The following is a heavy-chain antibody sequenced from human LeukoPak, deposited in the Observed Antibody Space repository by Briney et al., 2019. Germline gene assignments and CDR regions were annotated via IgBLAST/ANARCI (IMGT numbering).Heavy chain of an antibody. CDR2: VYYSGST. CDR1: GGSISTYY. Sequence: SETLSLTCTVSGGSISTYYWSWMRQPPGKGLEWIGYVYYSGSTNYNPSLKSRVTISVDTSKNQFSLKLSSVTAADTAVYYCARGGNCGGGTCYSDRGWFDPWGQGTLVTVSS. V-gene: IGHV4-59*01. D-gene: IGHD2-15*01. J-gene: IGHJ5*02. CDR3: ARGGNCGGGTCYSDRGWFDP.